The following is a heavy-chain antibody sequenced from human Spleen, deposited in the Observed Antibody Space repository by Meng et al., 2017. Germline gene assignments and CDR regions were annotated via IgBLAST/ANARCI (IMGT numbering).Heavy chain of an antibody. J-gene: IGHJ4*02. CDR2: IKPDGSEK. V-gene: IGHV3-7*01. Sequence: GESLKISCAASGFSFSSYWMTWVRQPPGKGLEWVANIKPDGSEKCYVDSVKGRFTVSRDNAKNSLDLQMNSLRVEDTAVYYCARAGTVTYKNFFDYWGQGTLVTVSS. D-gene: IGHD4-17*01. CDR3: ARAGTVTYKNFFDY. CDR1: GFSFSSYW.